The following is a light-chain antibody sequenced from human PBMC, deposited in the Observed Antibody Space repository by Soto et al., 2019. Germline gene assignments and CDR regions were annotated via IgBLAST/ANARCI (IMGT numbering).Light chain of an antibody. CDR3: SSYTTSNTRQIV. V-gene: IGLV2-14*03. Sequence: QSALTQPASVSGSPGQSITISCTGTSSDVGGYNYVSWYQHHPGKATKLMIYDVSNRPSGVSNHFSGSKSSNTAYLTISGLQPEDGADYYCSSYTTSNTRQIVFGTGTKVTVL. CDR1: SSDVGGYNY. J-gene: IGLJ1*01. CDR2: DVS.